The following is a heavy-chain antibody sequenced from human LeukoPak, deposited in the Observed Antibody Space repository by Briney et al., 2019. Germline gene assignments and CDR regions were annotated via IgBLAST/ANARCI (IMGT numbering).Heavy chain of an antibody. V-gene: IGHV4-61*01. CDR3: ARDQDGDFTH. CDR2: IYYSGST. Sequence: SETLSLTCTVSGGSVSSGTYYWNWIRQPPGKGLEWIGYIYYSGSTNYSPSLKGRVTISADTSKNQFSLEMSSVTSADTAVYYCARDQDGDFTHWGQGTLVTVSS. D-gene: IGHD4-17*01. J-gene: IGHJ4*02. CDR1: GGSVSSGTYY.